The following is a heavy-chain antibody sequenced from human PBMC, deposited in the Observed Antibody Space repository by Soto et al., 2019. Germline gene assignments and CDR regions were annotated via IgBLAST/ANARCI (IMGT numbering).Heavy chain of an antibody. CDR3: AKDAVGRSGDVRLSGAIYYYYGMDV. CDR2: ITWNGGSL. J-gene: IGHJ6*02. D-gene: IGHD3-10*01. CDR1: GFTFENYA. V-gene: IGHV3-9*01. Sequence: EVQLVESGGGLVQPGRSLRLSCAASGFTFENYAMHWVRQAPGKGLEWVSGITWNGGSLGYADSVKGRFTISRNNAKNSLFLQMNSLRPEDTALYYCAKDAVGRSGDVRLSGAIYYYYGMDVWGQGTTVTVSS.